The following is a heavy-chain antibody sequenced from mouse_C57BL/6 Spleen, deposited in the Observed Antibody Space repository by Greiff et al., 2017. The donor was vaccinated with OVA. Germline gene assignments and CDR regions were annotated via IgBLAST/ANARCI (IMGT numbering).Heavy chain of an antibody. CDR1: GYTFTDYY. CDR3: ARRAHYYGSSYWFAY. J-gene: IGHJ3*01. CDR2: INPNNGGT. Sequence: EVQLQQSGPELVKPGASVKISCKASGYTFTDYYMNWVKQSHGKSLEWIGDINPNNGGTSYNQKFKGKATLTVDKSSSTAYMELRSLTSEDSAVYYCARRAHYYGSSYWFAYWGQGTLVTVSA. D-gene: IGHD1-1*01. V-gene: IGHV1-26*01.